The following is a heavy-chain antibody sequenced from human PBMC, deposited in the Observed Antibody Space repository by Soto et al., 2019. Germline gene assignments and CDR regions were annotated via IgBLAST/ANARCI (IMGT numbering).Heavy chain of an antibody. Sequence: SETLSLTCTVSGGSISSSSYYWGWIRQPPGKGLGRIGSIYYSGSTYYNPSLKSQVTISVDTSKNPFSLKLISVTAADSAVYYCARISIAAAGRYYWGQGTLFTVSS. J-gene: IGHJ4*02. V-gene: IGHV4-39*07. D-gene: IGHD6-13*01. CDR3: ARISIAAAGRYY. CDR1: GGSISSSSYY. CDR2: IYYSGST.